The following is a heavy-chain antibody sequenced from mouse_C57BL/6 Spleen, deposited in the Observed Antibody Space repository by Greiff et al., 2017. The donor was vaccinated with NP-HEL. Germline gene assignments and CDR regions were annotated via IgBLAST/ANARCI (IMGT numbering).Heavy chain of an antibody. D-gene: IGHD2-3*01. CDR3: ASGNDGYSYYAMDY. Sequence: EVKLQESGPGMVKPSQSLSLTCTVTGYSITSGYDWHWIRHFPGNKLEWMGYISYSGSTNYNPSLKSRISITHDTSKNHFFLKLNSVTTEDTATYYCASGNDGYSYYAMDYWGQGTSVTVSS. CDR1: GYSITSGYD. CDR2: ISYSGST. J-gene: IGHJ4*01. V-gene: IGHV3-1*01.